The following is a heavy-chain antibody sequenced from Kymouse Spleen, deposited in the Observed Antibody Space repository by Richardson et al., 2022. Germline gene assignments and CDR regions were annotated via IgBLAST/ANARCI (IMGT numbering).Heavy chain of an antibody. Sequence: EVQLVESGGGLVKPGGSLRLSCAASGFTFSNAWMSWVRQAPGKGLEWVGRIKSKTDGGTTDYAAPVKGRFTISRDDSKNTLYLQMNSLKTEDTAVYYCTTDRYNWNYGYYGMDVWGQGTTVTVSS. J-gene: IGHJ6*02. V-gene: IGHV3-15*01. CDR2: IKSKTDGGTT. CDR3: TTDRYNWNYGYYGMDV. D-gene: IGHD1-7*01. CDR1: GFTFSNAW.